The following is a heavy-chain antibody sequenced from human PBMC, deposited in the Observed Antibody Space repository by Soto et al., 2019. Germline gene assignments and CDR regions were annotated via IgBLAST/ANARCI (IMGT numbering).Heavy chain of an antibody. CDR2: ISYDGSNK. J-gene: IGHJ4*02. V-gene: IGHV3-30*18. Sequence: GGSLRLSCAASGFTFSSYGMHWVRQAPGKGLEWVAVISYDGSNKYYADSVKGRFTISRDNSKNTLYLQMNSLRAEDTAVYYCAKGSPYYCDSSGYYYELYYFDYWGQGTLVTVSS. D-gene: IGHD3-22*01. CDR1: GFTFSSYG. CDR3: AKGSPYYCDSSGYYYELYYFDY.